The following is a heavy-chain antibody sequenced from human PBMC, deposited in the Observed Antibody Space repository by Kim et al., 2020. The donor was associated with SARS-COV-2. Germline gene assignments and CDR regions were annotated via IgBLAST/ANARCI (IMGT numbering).Heavy chain of an antibody. J-gene: IGHJ4*02. CDR2: IYYSGST. Sequence: SETLSLTCTVSGGSISSYYWSWIRQPPGKGLEWIGYIYYSGSTNYNPSLKSRVTISVDTSKNQFSLKLSSVTAADTAVYYCARPYGSGSYYRNGLGYWGQGTLVTVSS. CDR3: ARPYGSGSYYRNGLGY. V-gene: IGHV4-59*08. D-gene: IGHD3-10*01. CDR1: GGSISSYY.